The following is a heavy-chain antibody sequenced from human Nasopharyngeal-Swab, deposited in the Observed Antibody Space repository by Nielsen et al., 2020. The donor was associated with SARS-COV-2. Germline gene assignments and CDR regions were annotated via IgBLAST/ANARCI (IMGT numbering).Heavy chain of an antibody. Sequence: WIRQPPGKGLEWMGIIYPGDSDTRYSPSFQGQVTISADKSISTAYLQWSSLKASDTAMYYCARQGGDGYYFDYWGQGTLVTVSS. D-gene: IGHD2-21*02. CDR2: IYPGDSDT. V-gene: IGHV5-51*01. J-gene: IGHJ4*02. CDR3: ARQGGDGYYFDY.